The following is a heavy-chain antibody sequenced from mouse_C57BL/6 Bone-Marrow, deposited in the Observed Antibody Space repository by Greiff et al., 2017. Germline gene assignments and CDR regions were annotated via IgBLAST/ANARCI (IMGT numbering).Heavy chain of an antibody. D-gene: IGHD2-1*01. CDR1: YFAFMASA. CDR3: ARRRGYGNWGYFDV. V-gene: IGHV1-49*01. Sequence: LQQSGAELVRPGSSVKLSCKASYFAFMASAMHWVKQRPGHGLEWIGSFTMYSDATESSENFKGKATLTANTSSSTAYLELSSLTSEDSAVYYGARRRGYGNWGYFDVWGTGTTVTVSS. J-gene: IGHJ1*03. CDR2: FTMYSDAT.